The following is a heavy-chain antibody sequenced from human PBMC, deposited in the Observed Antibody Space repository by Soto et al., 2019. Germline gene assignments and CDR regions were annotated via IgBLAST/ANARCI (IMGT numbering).Heavy chain of an antibody. CDR2: ISAYNGNT. D-gene: IGHD3-10*01. CDR1: GYTFTSYG. J-gene: IGHJ5*02. CDR3: ARDLRGVTMFRGVIITAWFDP. V-gene: IGHV1-18*01. Sequence: QVPLVQSGAEVKKPGASLKVSCKASGYTFTSYGISWVRQAPGQGLEWMGWISAYNGNTNYAQKLQGRVTMTTDTSTSTAYMELRSLRSDDTAVYYCARDLRGVTMFRGVIITAWFDPWGQGTLVTVSS.